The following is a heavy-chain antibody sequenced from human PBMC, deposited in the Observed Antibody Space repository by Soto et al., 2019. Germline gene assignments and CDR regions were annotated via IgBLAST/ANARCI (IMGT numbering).Heavy chain of an antibody. CDR3: TAKAYTLSVDY. CDR1: GFSFSDSA. CDR2: IRSKHNNYAT. Sequence: EVHLVESGGGLVQPGGSLKLSCAASGFSFSDSAMHWVRQASGKGLEWVGRIRSKHNNYATAYAASVQGRFTISRDDSKNTAYLQINSLKTEDTAVYYCTAKAYTLSVDYWGQGTLVTVSS. D-gene: IGHD3-16*01. J-gene: IGHJ4*02. V-gene: IGHV3-73*01.